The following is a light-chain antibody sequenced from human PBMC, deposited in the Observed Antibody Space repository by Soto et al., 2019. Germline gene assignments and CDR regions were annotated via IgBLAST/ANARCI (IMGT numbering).Light chain of an antibody. CDR2: GNN. CDR3: ATWDDSLDVHV. J-gene: IGLJ1*01. CDR1: SSNIGSNT. Sequence: QSVLTQPPSASGTPGQTITISCSGGSSNIGSNTVSWYEHLPGTAPRLLIYGNNQRTSGVPDRFSGSKSGTSASLAISGLQSEDEAHYYCATWDDSLDVHVFGTGTKLTVL. V-gene: IGLV1-44*01.